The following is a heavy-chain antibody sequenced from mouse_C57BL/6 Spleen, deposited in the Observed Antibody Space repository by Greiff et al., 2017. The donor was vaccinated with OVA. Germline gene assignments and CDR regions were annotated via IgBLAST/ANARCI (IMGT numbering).Heavy chain of an antibody. J-gene: IGHJ1*03. Sequence: EVKVVESGGGLVQPGGSMKLSCAASGFTFSDAWMDWVRQSPEKGLEWVAEIRNKANNHATYYAESVKGRFTISRDDSKSSVYLQMNSLRAEDTGIYYCTREAYYSNFSYWYFDVWGTGTTVTVSS. CDR2: IRNKANNHAT. CDR3: TREAYYSNFSYWYFDV. CDR1: GFTFSDAW. V-gene: IGHV6-6*01. D-gene: IGHD2-5*01.